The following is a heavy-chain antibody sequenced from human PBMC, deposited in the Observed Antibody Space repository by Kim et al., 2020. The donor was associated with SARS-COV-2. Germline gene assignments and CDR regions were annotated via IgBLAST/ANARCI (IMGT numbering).Heavy chain of an antibody. CDR2: IYYSGST. Sequence: SETLSLTCTVSGGSISSGGYYWSWIRQHPGKGLEWIGYIYYSGSTYYNPSLKSRVTISVDTSKNQFSLKLSSVTAADTAVYYCVGWLPHYFDYWGQGTLVTVSS. CDR3: VGWLPHYFDY. J-gene: IGHJ4*02. V-gene: IGHV4-31*03. D-gene: IGHD3-22*01. CDR1: GGSISSGGYY.